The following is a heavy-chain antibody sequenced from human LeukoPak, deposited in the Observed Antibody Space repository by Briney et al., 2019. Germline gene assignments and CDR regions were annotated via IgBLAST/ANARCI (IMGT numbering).Heavy chain of an antibody. CDR3: AKSRRQWELLGYFDY. V-gene: IGHV3-9*03. D-gene: IGHD1-26*01. J-gene: IGHJ4*02. Sequence: GGSLRLSCAASGFTFYDYAMHWVRQAPGKGLGWVSGISWNSGSIGYADSVKGRFTISRDNAKNSLYLQMNSLRAEHMALYYCAKSRRQWELLGYFDYWGQGTLVTVSS. CDR2: ISWNSGSI. CDR1: GFTFYDYA.